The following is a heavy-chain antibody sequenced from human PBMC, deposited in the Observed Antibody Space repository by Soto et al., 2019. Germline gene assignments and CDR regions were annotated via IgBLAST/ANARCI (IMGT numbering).Heavy chain of an antibody. D-gene: IGHD3-3*01. J-gene: IGHJ3*02. CDR1: GFTFSNAW. CDR2: IKSKTDGGTT. CDR3: TTKGPGVLRFLEWLFPAFDI. V-gene: IGHV3-15*01. Sequence: EVQLVESGGGLVKPGGSLRLSCAASGFTFSNAWMSWVRQAPGKGLEWVGRIKSKTDGGTTDYAAPVKGRFTISRDDSKNTLYLQMNSLKTEDTAVYYCTTKGPGVLRFLEWLFPAFDIWGQGTMVTVSS.